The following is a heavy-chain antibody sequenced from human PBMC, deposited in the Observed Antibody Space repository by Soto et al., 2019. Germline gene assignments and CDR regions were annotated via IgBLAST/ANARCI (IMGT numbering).Heavy chain of an antibody. CDR1: GFTFSSYA. Sequence: EVQLLDSGRGLVSPGGSLRLSCAASGFTFSSYAMSWVRQAPGKGLEWLAGITFRGDYTYYADSVKGRFSLSRDNSRNRLDLQMNNLKVEDTALYYCAKLGTMGVFDNWGQGTLLTVSS. D-gene: IGHD1-26*01. J-gene: IGHJ4*02. V-gene: IGHV3-23*01. CDR3: AKLGTMGVFDN. CDR2: ITFRGDYT.